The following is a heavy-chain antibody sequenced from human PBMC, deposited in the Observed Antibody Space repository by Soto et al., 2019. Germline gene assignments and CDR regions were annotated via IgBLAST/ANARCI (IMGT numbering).Heavy chain of an antibody. CDR1: GDSVSSNSAA. Sequence: PSQTLSLTCAISGDSVSSNSAAWNWIKQSPSRGLEWLGRTYYRSKWYNDYAVSVKSRITINPDTSKNQFSLQLNSVTPEDTAVYYCARGSGDCSGVSCCSGLSWFDPWGQGTLVTVSS. V-gene: IGHV6-1*01. J-gene: IGHJ5*02. D-gene: IGHD2-15*01. CDR3: ARGSGDCSGVSCCSGLSWFDP. CDR2: TYYRSKWYN.